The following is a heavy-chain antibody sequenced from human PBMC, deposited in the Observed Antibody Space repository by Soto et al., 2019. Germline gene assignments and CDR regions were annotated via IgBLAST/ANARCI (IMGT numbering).Heavy chain of an antibody. CDR1: GGTFSSYA. D-gene: IGHD3-3*01. V-gene: IGHV1-69*13. Sequence: SVKVSCKASGGTFSSYAISWVRQAPGQGLEWMGGIIPIFGTANYAQKFQGRVTITADESTSTAYMELSSLRSEDTAVYYCATSATYYDFWSGYYPFDYWGQGTLVTVSS. CDR3: ATSATYYDFWSGYYPFDY. CDR2: IIPIFGTA. J-gene: IGHJ4*02.